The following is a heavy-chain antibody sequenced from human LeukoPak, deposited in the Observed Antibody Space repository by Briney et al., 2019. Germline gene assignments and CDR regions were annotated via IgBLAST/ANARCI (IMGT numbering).Heavy chain of an antibody. D-gene: IGHD5-24*01. CDR1: GLTFSSYE. Sequence: PGGSLRLSCAASGLTFSSYEMNWVRQAPGKGLEWVSYISSSGSTIYHADSVKGRFTISRDNAKNSLYLQMNSLRAEDTAVYYCARTVRDGYKGYYYYYMDVWGKGTTVTISS. V-gene: IGHV3-48*03. CDR3: ARTVRDGYKGYYYYYMDV. J-gene: IGHJ6*03. CDR2: ISSSGSTI.